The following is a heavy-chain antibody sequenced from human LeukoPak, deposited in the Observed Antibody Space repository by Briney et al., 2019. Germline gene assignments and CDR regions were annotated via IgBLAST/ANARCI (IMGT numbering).Heavy chain of an antibody. CDR1: GGTFSSYA. Sequence: SVKVSCKASGGTFSSYAISWVRQAPGQGLEWMGRIIPILGIANYAQKFQGRVTITADKSTSTAYMELSSLRSEDTAVYYCARGKGPDSGYDYILDSWGRGTLVTVSP. V-gene: IGHV1-69*04. J-gene: IGHJ4*02. CDR3: ARGKGPDSGYDYILDS. D-gene: IGHD5-12*01. CDR2: IIPILGIA.